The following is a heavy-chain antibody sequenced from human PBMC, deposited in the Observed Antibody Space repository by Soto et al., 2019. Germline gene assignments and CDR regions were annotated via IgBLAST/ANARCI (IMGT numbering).Heavy chain of an antibody. CDR3: SSSHRGEQQLVPRWFDP. Sequence: GASLKVSCKASAGTLSSYAISCVRQAPGQVLEWLGGILPIFCTANYAQMFQGRVTITADESTSTAYMETSRLTSEATAVYYCSSSHRGEQQLVPRWFDPWGQGTLVTVSS. J-gene: IGHJ5*02. V-gene: IGHV1-69*13. CDR1: AGTLSSYA. CDR2: ILPIFCTA. D-gene: IGHD6-13*01.